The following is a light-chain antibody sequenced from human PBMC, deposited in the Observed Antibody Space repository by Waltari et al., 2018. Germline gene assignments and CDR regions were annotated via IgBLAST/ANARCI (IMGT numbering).Light chain of an antibody. Sequence: EIVLTQSPATLSLSPGQRGTLSCRASQSVGGNLAWYQQKPGQAPRLLIYDASIRATGIPARFSGSGSGTDFTLTISSLEPEDFAVYYCQQRRTWPSITFGQGTRLEI. CDR3: QQRRTWPSIT. V-gene: IGKV3-11*01. CDR2: DAS. J-gene: IGKJ5*01. CDR1: QSVGGN.